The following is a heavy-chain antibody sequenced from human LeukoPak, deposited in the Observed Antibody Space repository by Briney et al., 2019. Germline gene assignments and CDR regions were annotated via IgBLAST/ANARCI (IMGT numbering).Heavy chain of an antibody. V-gene: IGHV3-30*02. D-gene: IGHD2-21*02. CDR3: ARAHVTGVDAFDI. CDR2: IRYDGSNK. J-gene: IGHJ3*02. Sequence: PGGSLRLSCAASGFTFSSYGMHWVRQAPGKGLEWVAFIRYDGSNKYYADSVKGRFTISRDNSKNTLYLQMNSLRAEDTAVYYCARAHVTGVDAFDIWGQGTMVIVSS. CDR1: GFTFSSYG.